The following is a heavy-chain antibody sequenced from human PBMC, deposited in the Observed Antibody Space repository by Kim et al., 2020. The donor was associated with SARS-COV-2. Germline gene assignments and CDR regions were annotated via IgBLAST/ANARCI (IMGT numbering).Heavy chain of an antibody. CDR2: IYYSGST. J-gene: IGHJ4*02. CDR3: ASLPVVPAAHFDY. V-gene: IGHV4-39*07. Sequence: SETLSLTCTVSGGSISSSSYYWGWIRQPPGKGLEWIGSIYYSGSTYYNPSLKSRVTISVDTSKNQFSLKLSSVTAADTAVYYCASLPVVPAAHFDYWGQGTLVTVSS. D-gene: IGHD2-2*01. CDR1: GGSISSSSYY.